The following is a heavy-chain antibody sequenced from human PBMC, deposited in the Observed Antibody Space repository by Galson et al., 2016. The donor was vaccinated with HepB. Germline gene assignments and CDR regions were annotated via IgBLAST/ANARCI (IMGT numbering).Heavy chain of an antibody. V-gene: IGHV3-23*01. D-gene: IGHD1-26*01. CDR3: ANFETSILGATSDY. CDR2: ISGSGGST. CDR1: GFTCSSYA. J-gene: IGHJ4*02. Sequence: SLRLSCAASGFTCSSYALSWVRQAPGKGLEWVSAISGSGGSTYYADSVKGRFTISRDNSKNTLYLQMNSLRAEDTAVYYCANFETSILGATSDYWGQGTLVTVSS.